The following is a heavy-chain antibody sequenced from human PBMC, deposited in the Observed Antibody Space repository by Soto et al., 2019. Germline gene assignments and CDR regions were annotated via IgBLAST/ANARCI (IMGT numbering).Heavy chain of an antibody. V-gene: IGHV4-34*01. D-gene: IGHD2-21*02. Sequence: SETLSLTCAVYGGSFSGYYWSWIRQPPGKGLEWIGEINHSGSTNYNPSLKSRVTISVDTSKNQFSLKLSSVTAADTAVYYCARRLLRTWFDPWGQGTLVPVSP. CDR3: ARRLLRTWFDP. CDR1: GGSFSGYY. J-gene: IGHJ5*02. CDR2: INHSGST.